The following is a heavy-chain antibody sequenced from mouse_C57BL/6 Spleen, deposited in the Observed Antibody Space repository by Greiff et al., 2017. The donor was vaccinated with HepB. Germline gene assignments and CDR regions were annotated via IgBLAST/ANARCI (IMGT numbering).Heavy chain of an antibody. CDR3: ARDYYGNFDY. V-gene: IGHV1-54*01. CDR1: GYAFTNYL. CDR2: INPGSGGT. J-gene: IGHJ2*01. D-gene: IGHD1-1*01. Sequence: VQLQQSGAELVRPGTSVKVSCKASGYAFTNYLIEWVKQRPGQGLEWIGVINPGSGGTNYNEKFKGKATLTADKSSSTAYMQLSSLTSEDSAVYFCARDYYGNFDYWGQGTTLTVSS.